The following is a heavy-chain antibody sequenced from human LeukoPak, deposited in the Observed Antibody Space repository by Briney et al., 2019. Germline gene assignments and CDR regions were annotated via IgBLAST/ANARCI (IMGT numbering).Heavy chain of an antibody. CDR1: GGSVSRGGYH. D-gene: IGHD6-19*01. Sequence: SQTLSLTCPVSGGSVSRGGYHWSWIRQHPGKGLEWIGYIYYSGSTYYNPSLKSRVTISVDTSKNQFPLELSSVTAADTDEYYCARAGRGWYPDYWGQGTLVTVSS. V-gene: IGHV4-31*03. CDR2: IYYSGST. J-gene: IGHJ4*02. CDR3: ARAGRGWYPDY.